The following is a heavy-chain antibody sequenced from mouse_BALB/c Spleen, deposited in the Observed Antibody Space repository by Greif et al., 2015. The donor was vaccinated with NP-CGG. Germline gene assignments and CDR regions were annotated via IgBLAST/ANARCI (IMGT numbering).Heavy chain of an antibody. J-gene: IGHJ1*01. V-gene: IGHV7-1*02. Sequence: EVKLVESGGGLVQPGGSLRLSCATSGFTFSDFYMEWVRQPPGKRLEWIAARRNKANDYTTEYSASVKGRFIVSRDTSQSILYLQMNALRAEDTAIYYCARDANYWYFDVWGAGTTVTVSS. CDR2: RRNKANDYTT. CDR3: ARDANYWYFDV. CDR1: GFTFSDFY.